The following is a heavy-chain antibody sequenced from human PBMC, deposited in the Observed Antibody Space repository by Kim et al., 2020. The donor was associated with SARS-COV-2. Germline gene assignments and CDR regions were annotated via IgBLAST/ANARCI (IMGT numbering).Heavy chain of an antibody. CDR1: GFTFSDYA. CDR2: ISASGGTP. Sequence: GGSLRLSCSASGFTFSDYAMTWVRQSPGKGLEWISAISASGGTPFYADSVRGRFAISRDNSKNTLYLQLNSLRVEDTAVYYCAKDLRVSLAGTGWGFD. CDR3: AKDLRVSLAGTGWGFD. V-gene: IGHV3-23*01. D-gene: IGHD6-19*01. J-gene: IGHJ4*01.